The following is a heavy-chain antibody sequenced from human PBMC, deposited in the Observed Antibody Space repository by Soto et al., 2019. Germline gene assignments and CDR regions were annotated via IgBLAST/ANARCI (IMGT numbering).Heavy chain of an antibody. J-gene: IGHJ6*02. V-gene: IGHV4-59*01. CDR2: MYNTGRT. D-gene: IGHD2-21*02. CDR3: ARDLWCYCGTDCYPLDV. CDR1: GGTISRYY. Sequence: QVQLQESGPGLVKPSETLSLTCTVSGGTISRYYWSWIRQPPGKGLEWIGYMYNTGRTVYNPSFKSRVTISVDTSKNQFSLKLNSVTAADTAVYYWARDLWCYCGTDCYPLDVWGQGTTVTVSS.